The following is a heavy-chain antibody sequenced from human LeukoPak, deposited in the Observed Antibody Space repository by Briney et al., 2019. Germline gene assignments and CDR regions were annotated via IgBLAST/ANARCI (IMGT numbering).Heavy chain of an antibody. CDR2: ISAYNGNT. CDR3: ARHTMVRGVIIIPFDY. CDR1: GYTFTSYG. V-gene: IGHV1-18*01. J-gene: IGHJ4*02. D-gene: IGHD3-10*01. Sequence: ASVTLSCTASGYTFTSYGISWVRQAPGQGLEWMGWISAYNGNTNYAQKLQGRVTMTTDTSTSTAYMELRSLRSDDTAVYYCARHTMVRGVIIIPFDYWGQGTLVTVSS.